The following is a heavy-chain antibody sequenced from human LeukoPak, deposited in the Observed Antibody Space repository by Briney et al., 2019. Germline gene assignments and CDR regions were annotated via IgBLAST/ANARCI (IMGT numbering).Heavy chain of an antibody. CDR3: AILSLGDWFDP. CDR1: GYTLTELS. J-gene: IGHJ5*02. D-gene: IGHD3-10*01. Sequence: ASVKVSCAVSGYTLTELSMHWARHAPGKGHGWMGGFDPEDGETIYAQKFQGRVTMTEDTSTDTAYMDLSSLRAEDTAVYYCAILSLGDWFDPWGQGTLVTVSS. CDR2: FDPEDGET. V-gene: IGHV1-24*01.